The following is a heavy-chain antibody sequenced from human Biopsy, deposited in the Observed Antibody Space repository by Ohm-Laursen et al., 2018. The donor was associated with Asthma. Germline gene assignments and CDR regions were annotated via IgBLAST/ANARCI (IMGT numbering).Heavy chain of an antibody. D-gene: IGHD3-10*01. CDR3: AKDLYGSGSYILIA. CDR1: GFIFDDYI. V-gene: IGHV3-9*01. J-gene: IGHJ4*02. CDR2: ITWDSATT. Sequence: SLRLSCSATGFIFDDYIIHWVRQAPGKGLEWVSHITWDSATTVYADSVKGRFTVSRDNAKNSVYLQMNSLRVEDTAMYYCAKDLYGSGSYILIAWGQGTLVTVSS.